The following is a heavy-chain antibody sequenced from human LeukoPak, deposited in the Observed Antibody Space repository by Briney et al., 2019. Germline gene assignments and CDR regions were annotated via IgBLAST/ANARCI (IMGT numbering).Heavy chain of an antibody. Sequence: HTGGSLSLPCAASGFTFSSYAVHWVRQAPGKGLEGVAGISYEGSNKFYADSVKGRFPICRDNSKNTLYLQMNSLRAEDTAVYYCARAEPRHGGFDYWGQGTPVTVSS. J-gene: IGHJ4*02. D-gene: IGHD1-14*01. CDR1: GFTFSSYA. V-gene: IGHV3-30-3*01. CDR2: ISYEGSNK. CDR3: ARAEPRHGGFDY.